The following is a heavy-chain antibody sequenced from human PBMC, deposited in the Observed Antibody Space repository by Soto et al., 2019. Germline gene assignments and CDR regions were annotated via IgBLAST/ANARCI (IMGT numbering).Heavy chain of an antibody. J-gene: IGHJ3*02. D-gene: IGHD3-10*01. CDR2: ISPAGSSI. V-gene: IGHV3-48*01. Sequence: EGQLVEFGGGLVKPGGSLRLSCAASGFSFSIYSYNWVRQAPGKGLEWLSYISPAGSSIYYADSVKGRFTISRDSARDSVYLQMTSLRAEDTAVYYSAKDRGGSGAFDIWGQGTMVTVSS. CDR1: GFSFSIYS. CDR3: AKDRGGSGAFDI.